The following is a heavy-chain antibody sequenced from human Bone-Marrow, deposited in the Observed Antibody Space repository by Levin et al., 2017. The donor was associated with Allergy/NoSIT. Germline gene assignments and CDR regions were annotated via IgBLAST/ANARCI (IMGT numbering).Heavy chain of an antibody. CDR3: AKDLRVSYDRSFLTVYYGMDV. CDR2: INPNSGGT. D-gene: IGHD3-22*01. J-gene: IGHJ6*02. Sequence: GESLKISCKASGYTFSDFYMHWVRQAPGQGLEWMGWINPNSGGTNFGQKFQGRVTMTRDTSISTAYMELSGLRSDDTAVYFCAKDLRVSYDRSFLTVYYGMDVWGQGTTVTVSS. CDR1: GYTFSDFY. V-gene: IGHV1-2*02.